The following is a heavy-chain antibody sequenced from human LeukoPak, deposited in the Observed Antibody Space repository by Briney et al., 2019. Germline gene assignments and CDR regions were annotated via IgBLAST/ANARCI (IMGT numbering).Heavy chain of an antibody. CDR2: ISVYNGNS. J-gene: IGHJ4*02. V-gene: IGHV1-18*01. CDR3: ARVPSYSSSWYFSDY. Sequence: ASVKVSCKASGYMFTSYGFNWVRQAPGQGLEWMGWISVYNGNSNYAQNLQGRVIMTTDTSTSTAYMELRSLRSDDTAVYYCARVPSYSSSWYFSDYWGQGTLVTVSS. CDR1: GYMFTSYG. D-gene: IGHD6-13*01.